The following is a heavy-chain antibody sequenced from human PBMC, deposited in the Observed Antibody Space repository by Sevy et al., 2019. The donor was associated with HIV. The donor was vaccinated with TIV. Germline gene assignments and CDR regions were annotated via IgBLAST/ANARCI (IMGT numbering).Heavy chain of an antibody. J-gene: IGHJ3*02. CDR2: INPNSGGT. CDR1: GYTFTDYF. Sequence: ASVKVSCKASGYTFTDYFMHWVRQAPGQGLEWMGWINPNSGGTNYAQRFRGRVTMTRDTSISTAYMELSRLRSGDTAVYYCASLSGYYYDSSRYYNTDAFDIWGQGTMVTVSS. D-gene: IGHD3-22*01. V-gene: IGHV1-2*02. CDR3: ASLSGYYYDSSRYYNTDAFDI.